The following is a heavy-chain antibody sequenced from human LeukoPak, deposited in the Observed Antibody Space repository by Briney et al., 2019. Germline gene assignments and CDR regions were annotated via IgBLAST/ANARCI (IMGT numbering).Heavy chain of an antibody. CDR3: ARDSGYYGSGSYYYYYYYGMDV. V-gene: IGHV3-23*01. J-gene: IGHJ6*02. CDR2: ISGSGGST. D-gene: IGHD3-10*01. CDR1: GFTFSSYA. Sequence: PGGSLRLSCAASGFTFSSYAMSWVRQAPGKGLEWVSAISGSGGSTYYADSVKGRFTISRDNSKNTLYLQMNSLRAEDTAVYYCARDSGYYGSGSYYYYYYYGMDVWGQGTTVTVSS.